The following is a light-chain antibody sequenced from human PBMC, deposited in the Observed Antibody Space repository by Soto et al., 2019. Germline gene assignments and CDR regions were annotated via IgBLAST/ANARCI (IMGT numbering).Light chain of an antibody. CDR1: RGVSTW. V-gene: IGKV1-12*01. J-gene: IGKJ1*01. Sequence: DIQMTQSPSSVSASVGDRVTITCRASRGVSTWLGWYQQKPGRAPKLLIYGASNLENGVPSRFSGSGSGTDFTLTISSLQPEDFATYYCQQSYNIPRTFGQGTKVDI. CDR2: GAS. CDR3: QQSYNIPRT.